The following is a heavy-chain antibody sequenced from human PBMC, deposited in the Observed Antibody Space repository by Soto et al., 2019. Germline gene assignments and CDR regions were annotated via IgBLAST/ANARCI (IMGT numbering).Heavy chain of an antibody. Sequence: VQLVESGGGVVQPGRSLRLSCAAYGFCFSSHGMHWIRQAPGKGLEWVATIWFDESNYFYSDSVKGRFTISRDIDRDTLYLEMDSLRAEDTAIYYCARERLEPPRNRIYYYAMDVWGQGTAVTVSS. CDR3: ARERLEPPRNRIYYYAMDV. CDR1: GFCFSSHG. V-gene: IGHV3-33*01. J-gene: IGHJ6*02. CDR2: IWFDESNY. D-gene: IGHD1-1*01.